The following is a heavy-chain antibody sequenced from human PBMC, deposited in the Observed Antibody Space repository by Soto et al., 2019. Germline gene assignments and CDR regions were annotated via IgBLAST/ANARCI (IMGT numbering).Heavy chain of an antibody. CDR2: IYYSGST. CDR3: ARWRSSSAYFDCLLYGDY. CDR1: GGSISSGGYY. Sequence: SETLSLTCTVSGGSISSGGYYWSWIRQHPGKGLEWIGYIYYSGSTYYNPSLKSRVTISVDTSKNQFSLKLSSVTAADTAVYYCARWRSSSAYFDCLLYGDYWGQGTLVTVSS. J-gene: IGHJ4*02. D-gene: IGHD3-9*01. V-gene: IGHV4-31*03.